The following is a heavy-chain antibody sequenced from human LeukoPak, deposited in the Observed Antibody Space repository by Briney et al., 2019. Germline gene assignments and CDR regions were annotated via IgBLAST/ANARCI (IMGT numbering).Heavy chain of an antibody. Sequence: SVKVSCKASGGTFSSYAISWVRQAPGQGLEWMGGIIPIFGTANYAQKFQGRVTITTDESTSTAYMELSSLRSEDTAVYYCARHVLRFLEWLLSHDAFDIWGQGTMVTVSS. D-gene: IGHD3-3*01. CDR1: GGTFSSYA. CDR2: IIPIFGTA. CDR3: ARHVLRFLEWLLSHDAFDI. J-gene: IGHJ3*02. V-gene: IGHV1-69*05.